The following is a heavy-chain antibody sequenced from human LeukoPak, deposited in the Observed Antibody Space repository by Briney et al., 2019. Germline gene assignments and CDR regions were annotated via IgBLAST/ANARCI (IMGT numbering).Heavy chain of an antibody. CDR2: IYSGGST. Sequence: GGSLRLSCAASGFTVSSNYMSWVRQAPGKGLEWVSVIYSGGSTYYADSVKGRFTISRDNSKNTLYLQMNSLRAEDTAVYYCAKFPSRTRVDYWGQGTLVTVSS. CDR1: GFTVSSNY. V-gene: IGHV3-53*01. J-gene: IGHJ4*02. D-gene: IGHD2-2*01. CDR3: AKFPSRTRVDY.